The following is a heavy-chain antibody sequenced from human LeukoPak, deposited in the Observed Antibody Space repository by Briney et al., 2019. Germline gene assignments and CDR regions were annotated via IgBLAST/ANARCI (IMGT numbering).Heavy chain of an antibody. CDR2: ISSSSSYI. CDR3: AREIFGSGSYPDY. Sequence: GGSLRLSCAASGFTFSSYSMNWVRQAPGKGLEWVSSISSSSSYIYYADSVKGRFTISRDNAKNSLYLQMNSLRAEGTAVYYCAREIFGSGSYPDYWGQGTLVTVSS. V-gene: IGHV3-21*01. D-gene: IGHD3-10*01. J-gene: IGHJ4*02. CDR1: GFTFSSYS.